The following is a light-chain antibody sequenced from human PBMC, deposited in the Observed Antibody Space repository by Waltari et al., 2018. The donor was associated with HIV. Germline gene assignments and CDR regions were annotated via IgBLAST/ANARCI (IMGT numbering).Light chain of an antibody. V-gene: IGLV2-23*02. J-gene: IGLJ1*01. CDR1: SRDVASYNL. CDR2: AVT. CDR3: CSYAGTGTYV. Sequence: QSALTQPASVSGSPGQSITIPCTATSRDVASYNLVSWYQQHPGKAPKVMSYAVTKRPSGVSNRFSGSKSDNTASLTISGLQAEDEADYYCCSYAGTGTYVFGTGTKVTVL.